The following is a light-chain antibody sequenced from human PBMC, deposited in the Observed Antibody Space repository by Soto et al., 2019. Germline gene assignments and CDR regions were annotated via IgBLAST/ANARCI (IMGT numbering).Light chain of an antibody. J-gene: IGKJ5*01. Sequence: VVMTQSTVTLSVSSGEGATLSCRASYSVNSNLAWYQQKPGQAPRLLIYRASTRATGIAARFSGSGSGTEFTLTMASLQSEDSAVYYCQQYNSWPMTFGQGTRLEIK. CDR1: YSVNSN. V-gene: IGKV3-15*01. CDR2: RAS. CDR3: QQYNSWPMT.